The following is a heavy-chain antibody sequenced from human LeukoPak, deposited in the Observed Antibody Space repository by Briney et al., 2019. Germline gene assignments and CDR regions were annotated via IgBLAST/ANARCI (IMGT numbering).Heavy chain of an antibody. D-gene: IGHD2-15*01. CDR1: GITFSSLW. Sequence: GSLRLSCAASGITFSSLWMSWFRQAPGKGLEWVADIKQDGSEEHYVASVKGRFTISRDSTSLYLQMNSLRAEDTAVYYCAGGQGWHFDLWGRGTLITVSS. CDR3: AGGQGWHFDL. V-gene: IGHV3-7*01. J-gene: IGHJ2*01. CDR2: IKQDGSEE.